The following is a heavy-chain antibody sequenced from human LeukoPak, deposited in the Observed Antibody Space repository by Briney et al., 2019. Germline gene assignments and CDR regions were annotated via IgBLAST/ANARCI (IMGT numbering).Heavy chain of an antibody. J-gene: IGHJ4*02. V-gene: IGHV4-39*07. CDR2: IYHSGST. CDR3: ARDEKQNFDY. CDR1: GGSISSSSYY. Sequence: SETLSLTCTVSGGSISSSSYYWGWIRQPPGKGLEWIGSIYHSGSTYYNPSLKSRVIISVDTSKNQFSLKLSSVTAADTAVYYCARDEKQNFDYWGQGTLVTVSS.